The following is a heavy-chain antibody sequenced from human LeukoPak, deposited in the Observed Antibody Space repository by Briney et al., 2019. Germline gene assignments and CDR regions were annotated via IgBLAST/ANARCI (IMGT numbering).Heavy chain of an antibody. J-gene: IGHJ4*02. CDR1: GYTFTSYD. D-gene: IGHD2-2*01. Sequence: GASVKVSCKASGYTFTSYDINWVRQATGQGLEWMGWINPNSGNTGYAQKFQGTVTMTRNTSISTAYMELSSLRSEDTAVYYCARVKGRCSTSCSGFDYWGQGTLVSVSS. CDR2: INPNSGNT. V-gene: IGHV1-8*01. CDR3: ARVKGRCSTSCSGFDY.